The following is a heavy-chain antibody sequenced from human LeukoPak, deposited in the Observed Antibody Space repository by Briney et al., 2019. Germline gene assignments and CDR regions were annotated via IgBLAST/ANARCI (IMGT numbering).Heavy chain of an antibody. CDR1: GYTLTELS. J-gene: IGHJ4*02. CDR3: ATGYYDILTGYYTPYFDY. V-gene: IGHV1-24*01. CDR2: FDPEDDET. Sequence: LGASVKVSCKVSGYTLTELSMHWVRQAPGKGLEWMGGFDPEDDETIYAQKFQGRVTMTEDTSTDTAYMELSSLRSEDTAVYYCATGYYDILTGYYTPYFDYWGQGTLVTVSS. D-gene: IGHD3-9*01.